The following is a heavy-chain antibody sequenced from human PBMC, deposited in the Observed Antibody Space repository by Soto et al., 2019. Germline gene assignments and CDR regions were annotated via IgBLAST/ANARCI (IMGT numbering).Heavy chain of an antibody. Sequence: GVSLRLSCVASGFTFSRYVMSWVRQAPGKGLEWVSTINSNGDSTYYADSVKGRFTVSRDNSRNSLYLQVNSLGAEDTAVYYCATSVEVAQGFDYWGQGTLVTVSS. CDR3: ATSVEVAQGFDY. D-gene: IGHD5-12*01. J-gene: IGHJ4*02. CDR2: INSNGDST. CDR1: GFTFSRYV. V-gene: IGHV3-23*01.